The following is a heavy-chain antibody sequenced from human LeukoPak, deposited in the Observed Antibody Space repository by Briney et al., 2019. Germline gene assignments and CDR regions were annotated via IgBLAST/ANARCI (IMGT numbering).Heavy chain of an antibody. D-gene: IGHD1-26*01. CDR2: ITISSSYI. V-gene: IGHV3-21*01. Sequence: PGGSLRLSCAASRFTFSSYSMKWVRQAPGKGLEWVSSITISSSYIYYADSVKGRFTMSRDNAKNSLYLQMSSLRAEDTAVYYCARDGYSGTYAKVGYCDYWGQGTRVTVSS. J-gene: IGHJ4*02. CDR3: ARDGYSGTYAKVGYCDY. CDR1: RFTFSSYS.